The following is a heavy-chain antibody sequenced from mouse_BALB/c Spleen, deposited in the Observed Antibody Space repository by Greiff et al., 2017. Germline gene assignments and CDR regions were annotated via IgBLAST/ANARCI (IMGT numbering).Heavy chain of an antibody. Sequence: EVQLVESGAELVKPGASVKLSCTASGFNIKDTYMHWVKQRPEQGLEWIGRIDPANGNTKYDPKFQGKATITADTSSNTAYLQLSSLTSEDTAVYYCAREALGRGYAMDYWGQGTSVTVSS. D-gene: IGHD4-1*01. J-gene: IGHJ4*01. CDR3: AREALGRGYAMDY. CDR2: IDPANGNT. CDR1: GFNIKDTY. V-gene: IGHV14-3*02.